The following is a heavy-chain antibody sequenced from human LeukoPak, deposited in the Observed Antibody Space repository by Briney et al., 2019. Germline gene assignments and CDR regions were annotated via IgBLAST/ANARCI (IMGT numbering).Heavy chain of an antibody. CDR3: ARDLHRFDY. CDR2: INGDGRNI. V-gene: IGHV3-74*01. Sequence: GGSLRLSCVASGFTFSSYWMHWVRQDPGKGLVWVSRINGDGRNINYADSVKGRFTISRDNAKNSLYLQMNSLRAEDTAVYYCARDLHRFDYWGQGTLVTVSS. CDR1: GFTFSSYW. J-gene: IGHJ4*02.